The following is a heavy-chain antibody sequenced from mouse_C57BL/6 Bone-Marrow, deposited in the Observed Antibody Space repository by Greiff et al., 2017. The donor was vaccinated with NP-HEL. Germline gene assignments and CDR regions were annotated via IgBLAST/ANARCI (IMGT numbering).Heavy chain of an antibody. CDR3: AREYYGSSYSWFAY. Sequence: VQLQQSGPELVKPGASVKISCQASGYSFTDYNMTWVKQSNGKSLEWIGVINPNYGTTSYNQKFKGKTTLTVDQSSSISYMSTKSQTPADSAVYYCAREYYGSSYSWFAYWGKGTLVTVSA. V-gene: IGHV1-39*01. CDR1: GYSFTDYN. J-gene: IGHJ3*01. D-gene: IGHD1-1*01. CDR2: INPNYGTT.